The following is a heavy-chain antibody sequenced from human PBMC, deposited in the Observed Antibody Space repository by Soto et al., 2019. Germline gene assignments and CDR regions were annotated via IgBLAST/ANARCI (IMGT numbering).Heavy chain of an antibody. V-gene: IGHV3-30-3*01. Sequence: QVQLVESGGGVVQPGRSLRLSCAASGFTFSSYAMHWVRQAPGKGLEWVAVISYDGSNKYYADSVKGRFTISRDNSKNTLYLQMNSLRAEDTAVYYCARDMVGEGDAFDILGQGTMVTVSS. J-gene: IGHJ3*02. D-gene: IGHD1-26*01. CDR1: GFTFSSYA. CDR3: ARDMVGEGDAFDI. CDR2: ISYDGSNK.